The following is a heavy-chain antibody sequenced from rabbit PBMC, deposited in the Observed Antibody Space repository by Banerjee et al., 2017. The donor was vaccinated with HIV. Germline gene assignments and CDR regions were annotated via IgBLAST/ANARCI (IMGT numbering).Heavy chain of an antibody. Sequence: QGQLGGSGGDLAKLGASLKLTGTPPGLAFSTSSWICWVRQAPGKGLEWIACIDVTSTGSTYYASWAKGRFTISKTSSTTVTLQMTSLTAADTATYFCARDLGGSSDLWGPGTLVTVS. J-gene: IGHJ4*01. CDR3: ARDLGGSSDL. V-gene: IGHV1S45*01. D-gene: IGHD8-1*01. CDR2: IDVTSTGST. CDR1: GLAFSTSSW.